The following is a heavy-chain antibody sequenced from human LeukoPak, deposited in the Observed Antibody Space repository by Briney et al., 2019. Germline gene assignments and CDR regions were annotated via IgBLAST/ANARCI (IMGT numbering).Heavy chain of an antibody. V-gene: IGHV5-51*01. Sequence: LGESLKISCKGSGYSFTSYWIGWVRQMLGKGLEWMGIIFPDESDTRYSPSIQGQVTISADKSISTAYLQWSSLKASDSATYYCARRDILTGILDYWGQGTLVTVSS. CDR2: IFPDESDT. D-gene: IGHD3-9*01. CDR3: ARRDILTGILDY. CDR1: GYSFTSYW. J-gene: IGHJ4*02.